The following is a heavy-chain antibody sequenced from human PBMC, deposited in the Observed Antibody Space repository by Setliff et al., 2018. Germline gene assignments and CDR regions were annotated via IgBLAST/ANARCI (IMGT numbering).Heavy chain of an antibody. Sequence: GESLKISCKASGYDFNTYWIAWVRQRPGNGLEWMGIMYPEDSDTKYSPSFQGQVTMSADKSINTAYLQWSSLKASDTAMYYCARLGAPASHDAFDIWGQGTMVTVSS. V-gene: IGHV5-51*01. CDR3: ARLGAPASHDAFDI. J-gene: IGHJ3*02. CDR1: GYDFNTYW. CDR2: MYPEDSDT. D-gene: IGHD6-25*01.